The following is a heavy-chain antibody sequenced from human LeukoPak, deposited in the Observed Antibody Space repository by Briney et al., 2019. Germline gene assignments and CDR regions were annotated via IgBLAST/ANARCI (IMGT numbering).Heavy chain of an antibody. Sequence: PRTSLTLSPETSGFTFTHFGMHSGPQAPRKGVEWVAVIWRDATNEYYEDSVKGRFTISRDNFKRTVSLEMNSLRAEDTAVYYCAKDAQGGVDHSNSLEHWGRGSVVSVSS. V-gene: IGHV3-33*06. CDR3: AKDAQGGVDHSNSLEH. J-gene: IGHJ1*01. D-gene: IGHD4-11*01. CDR2: IWRDATNE. CDR1: GFTFTHFG.